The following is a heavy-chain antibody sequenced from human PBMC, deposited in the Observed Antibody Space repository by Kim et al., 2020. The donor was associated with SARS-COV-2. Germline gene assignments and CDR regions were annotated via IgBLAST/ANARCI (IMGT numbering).Heavy chain of an antibody. V-gene: IGHV4-34*01. CDR3: ARGVRSRFDP. CDR2: ST. J-gene: IGHJ5*02. D-gene: IGHD3-16*01. Sequence: STNYTPSLTSRVTISVDTTKNQFSLKLSSVTAADTAVYYCARGVRSRFDPWGQGTLVTVSS.